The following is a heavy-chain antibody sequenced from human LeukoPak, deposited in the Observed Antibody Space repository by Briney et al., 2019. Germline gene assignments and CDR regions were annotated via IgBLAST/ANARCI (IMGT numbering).Heavy chain of an antibody. CDR2: INPDNGGT. CDR1: GYTFTGYY. J-gene: IGHJ3*02. D-gene: IGHD3-10*01. Sequence: ASVKVSCKASGYTFTGYYMHWVRQAPGQGLEWMGWINPDNGGTNYAQKFQDRVSMTRDTSINTAYMELSRLRSDDTAVYYCVRDGSFDIWGQGTMVTVSS. V-gene: IGHV1-2*02. CDR3: VRDGSFDI.